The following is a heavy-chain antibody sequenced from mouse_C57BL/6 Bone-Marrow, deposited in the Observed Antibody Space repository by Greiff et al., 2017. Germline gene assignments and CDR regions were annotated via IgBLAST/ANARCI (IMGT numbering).Heavy chain of an antibody. V-gene: IGHV14-3*01. CDR3: ALGRLEGAY. D-gene: IGHD1-1*01. CDR1: GFNLKHTY. J-gene: IGHJ3*01. CDR2: IVPAHGNT. Sequence: CVAVLVRPGALVKLSCTALGFNLKHTYMHWVKQRPEQGLEWIGRIVPAHGNTKYAPKVQGKATITADTPSNTAYLQLSSRSPEDTAIYYCALGRLEGAYWGQGTLVTVSA.